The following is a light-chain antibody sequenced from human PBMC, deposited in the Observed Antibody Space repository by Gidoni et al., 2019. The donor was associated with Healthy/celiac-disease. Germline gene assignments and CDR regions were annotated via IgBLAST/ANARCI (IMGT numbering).Light chain of an antibody. CDR3: LQSYSTPLLT. V-gene: IGKV1-39*01. CDR2: AAS. Sequence: DIQMTQSPSSLSASVGDRVPITCRGSQSISSYLNWYQQKPGKAPKLLIYAASSLQSGVPSRFSGSGSGTDFTLTISSLQPEDFATYYCLQSYSTPLLTFGGGTKVEIK. J-gene: IGKJ4*01. CDR1: QSISSY.